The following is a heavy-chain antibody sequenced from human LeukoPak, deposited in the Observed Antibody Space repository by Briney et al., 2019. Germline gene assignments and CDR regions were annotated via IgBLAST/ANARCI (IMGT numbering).Heavy chain of an antibody. CDR2: ISPRGGT. CDR1: GGSFSGYY. J-gene: IGHJ6*03. D-gene: IGHD1-26*01. CDR3: ARESPSGSYCYYCYYMDL. Sequence: SETLSLTCAVYGGSFSGYYWSWIRQPPGKGLEWIGQISPRGGTTYNPSLESRVTISLDTSKNQFSLKVNSVTAADTAVYYCARESPSGSYCYYCYYMDLWGKGTTVTVSS. V-gene: IGHV4-34*01.